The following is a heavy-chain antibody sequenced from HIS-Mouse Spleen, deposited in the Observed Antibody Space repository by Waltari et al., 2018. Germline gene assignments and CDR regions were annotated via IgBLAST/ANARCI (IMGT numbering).Heavy chain of an antibody. Sequence: QVQLVQSGAEVKKPGASVKVSCKASGYTFTGYYMHWVRQAPGQGREWMGWIKPNSGCTKYAQRLKGRVTMTRDTSISTAYMELSRLRSDDTAVYYCARDSIAVMDVWGQGTTVTVSS. CDR2: IKPNSGCT. J-gene: IGHJ6*02. CDR1: GYTFTGYY. D-gene: IGHD6-19*01. CDR3: ARDSIAVMDV. V-gene: IGHV1-2*02.